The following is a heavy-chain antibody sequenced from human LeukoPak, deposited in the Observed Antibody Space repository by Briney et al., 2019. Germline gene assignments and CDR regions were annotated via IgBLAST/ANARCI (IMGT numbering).Heavy chain of an antibody. CDR3: ARCIADCSSTSCYIYYYYYMDV. Sequence: GSSVKVSCKASGGTFSSYAISWVRQAPGQGLEWMGGIIPIFGTANYAQKFQGRVTITADESTSTAYMELSSLRSEDTAVYYCARCIADCSSTSCYIYYYYYMDVRGKGTTVTVSS. J-gene: IGHJ6*03. CDR2: IIPIFGTA. D-gene: IGHD2-2*02. V-gene: IGHV1-69*01. CDR1: GGTFSSYA.